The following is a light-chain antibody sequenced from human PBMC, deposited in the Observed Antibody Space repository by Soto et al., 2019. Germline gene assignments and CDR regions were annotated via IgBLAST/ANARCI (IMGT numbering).Light chain of an antibody. CDR3: LQDYNYPRT. J-gene: IGKJ1*01. Sequence: AIEMTQSPSSLPASVGDKLTITCRESQAIRNDLGWYQQKPGRAPKLLIHVASTLQSGVPSRFSASGSGRDFSLTISSLQPEDLATYYCLQDYNYPRTFGHGTKVEIK. CDR1: QAIRND. CDR2: VAS. V-gene: IGKV1-6*01.